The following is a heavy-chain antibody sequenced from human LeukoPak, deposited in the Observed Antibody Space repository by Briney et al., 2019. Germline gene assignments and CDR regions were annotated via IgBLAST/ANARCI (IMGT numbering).Heavy chain of an antibody. V-gene: IGHV4-31*03. CDR2: IYYSGRT. CDR3: VRDSRILSAFDI. D-gene: IGHD2-15*01. J-gene: IGHJ3*02. CDR1: GGSITNDAYL. Sequence: PSETLSLTCTVSGGSITNDAYLWNWIRQQPGKGLEWIGYIYYSGRTFYIPSLKSRITISVDTSKDHFSLRLNSVTAADTAVYYCVRDSRILSAFDIWGQGTTVTVSS.